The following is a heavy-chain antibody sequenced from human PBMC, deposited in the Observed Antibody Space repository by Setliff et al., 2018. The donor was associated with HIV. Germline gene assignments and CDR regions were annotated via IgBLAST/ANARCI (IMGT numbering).Heavy chain of an antibody. Sequence: ASVKVSCKASGGTFSSYVISWVRQAPGQGLEWMGGIIPIFGTADYAQKFRGRVAITADESTSTAYMELSSLRSEDTAVYYCARGDREQLESIHGGVYFYYMNVWGKGTTVTVSS. CDR1: GGTFSSYV. V-gene: IGHV1-69*13. J-gene: IGHJ6*03. CDR2: IIPIFGTA. D-gene: IGHD6-13*01. CDR3: ARGDREQLESIHGGVYFYYMNV.